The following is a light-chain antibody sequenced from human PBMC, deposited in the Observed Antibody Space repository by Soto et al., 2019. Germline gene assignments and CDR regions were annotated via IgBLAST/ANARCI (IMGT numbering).Light chain of an antibody. CDR2: GAS. CDR3: QQYGSSRET. J-gene: IGKJ1*01. Sequence: EIVLTQSPGTLSLSPGERATLSCRASQSVSSSHLAWYQQKPGQAPRLLIYGASSRATGIPDRFSGSGSGTDFTLTISRLEPEDFAVYYCQQYGSSRETFGQGTKV. CDR1: QSVSSSH. V-gene: IGKV3-20*01.